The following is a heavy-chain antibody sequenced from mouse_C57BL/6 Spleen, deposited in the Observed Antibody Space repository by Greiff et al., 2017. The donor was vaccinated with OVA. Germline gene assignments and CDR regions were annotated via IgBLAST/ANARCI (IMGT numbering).Heavy chain of an antibody. D-gene: IGHD2-4*01. CDR1: GYTFTSYW. Sequence: VQLQQSGAELVKPGASVKLSCKASGYTFTSYWMHWVKQRPGQGLEWIGMIHPNSGSTNYNEKFKSKATLTVDKSSSTAYMQLSSLTSEDSAVYYCARYDYDSYAMDYWGQGTSVTVSS. J-gene: IGHJ4*01. CDR2: IHPNSGST. CDR3: ARYDYDSYAMDY. V-gene: IGHV1-64*01.